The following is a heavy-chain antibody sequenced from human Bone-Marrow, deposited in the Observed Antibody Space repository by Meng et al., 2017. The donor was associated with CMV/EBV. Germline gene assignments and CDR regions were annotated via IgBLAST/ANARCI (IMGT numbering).Heavy chain of an antibody. CDR3: AKGSPVSSMDV. CDR1: GFTFSSYA. D-gene: IGHD2-8*01. V-gene: IGHV3-30-3*01. Sequence: GESLKISCAASGFTFSSYAMSWVRQTPGKGLEWLAVSSPDGNGKNYPDSVKGRFTISRDNSKNTLYLEMNSLRLEDTAVYYCAKGSPVSSMDVWGQGTTVTVSS. CDR2: SSPDGNGK. J-gene: IGHJ6*02.